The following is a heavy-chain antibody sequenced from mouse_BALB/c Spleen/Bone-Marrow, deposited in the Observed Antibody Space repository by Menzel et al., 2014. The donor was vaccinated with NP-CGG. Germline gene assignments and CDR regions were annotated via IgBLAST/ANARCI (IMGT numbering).Heavy chain of an antibody. D-gene: IGHD1-1*01. CDR3: ARVYGWYFDV. Sequence: EVHLVESGGGLVQPGGSLKLSCVASGSTFSSYGMSWVRQTPDKRLELVATINNNGGSTYYPDSVKGQFTISRDNAKNTLYLQMSSLKSEDTAMYYCARVYGWYFDVWGAGTTVTVSS. V-gene: IGHV5-6-3*01. J-gene: IGHJ1*01. CDR2: INNNGGST. CDR1: GSTFSSYG.